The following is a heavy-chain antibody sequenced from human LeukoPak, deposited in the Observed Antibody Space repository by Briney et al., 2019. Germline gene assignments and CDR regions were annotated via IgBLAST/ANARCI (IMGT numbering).Heavy chain of an antibody. CDR1: GFTVSSNY. CDR3: ARDVLRFLAWTNYYMDV. J-gene: IGHJ6*03. V-gene: IGHV3-66*02. Sequence: GGSLRLSCAASGFTVSSNYMSRVRQAPGKGLEWVSVIYSGGSTYYADSVKGRFTISRDNSKNTLYLQMNSLRAEDTAVYYCARDVLRFLAWTNYYMDVWGKGTTVTVSS. D-gene: IGHD3-3*01. CDR2: IYSGGST.